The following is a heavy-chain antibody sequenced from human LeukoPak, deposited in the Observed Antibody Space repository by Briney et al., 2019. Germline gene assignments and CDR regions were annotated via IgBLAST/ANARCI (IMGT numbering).Heavy chain of an antibody. D-gene: IGHD3-10*01. CDR2: LSNTGIAT. V-gene: IGHV3-23*01. Sequence: GGSLRLSCAVSGFTLSSYAMSWVRQAPGKGLEWVSTLSNTGIATYYADSVKGRFTISRDNYENTLFLQMNYLRAEDTATYYCAKVPYSDYGSGRPPFMDVWGQGTTVAVSS. CDR1: GFTLSSYA. CDR3: AKVPYSDYGSGRPPFMDV. J-gene: IGHJ6*02.